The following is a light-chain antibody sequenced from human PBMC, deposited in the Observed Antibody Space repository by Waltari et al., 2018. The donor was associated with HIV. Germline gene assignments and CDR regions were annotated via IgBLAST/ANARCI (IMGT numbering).Light chain of an antibody. CDR3: QSFDRNNHVV. CDR2: EDD. V-gene: IGLV6-57*02. Sequence: NFMLTQPHSVSESPGKTVTISCTGSRGSIASNSVQWYQQRPGSAPIIVIFEDDQRPSGVPDRFSGSIDSSSNSASLTISGLKTEDEADYYCQSFDRNNHVVFGGGTKVTVL. J-gene: IGLJ2*01. CDR1: RGSIASNS.